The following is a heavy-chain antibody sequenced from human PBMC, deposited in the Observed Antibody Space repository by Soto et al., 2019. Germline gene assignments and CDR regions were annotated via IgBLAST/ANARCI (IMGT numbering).Heavy chain of an antibody. Sequence: ASVKVSCKASGFNFISSAVQWVRQARGQRPEWIGWIVVGSGNTKYAQKFQERVTITRDMSTSTAYMELRSLSSEDTALYYCAAEYRGSYFNVLGFWGQGTLVTVSS. CDR2: IVVGSGNT. CDR3: AAEYRGSYFNVLGF. CDR1: GFNFISSA. D-gene: IGHD1-26*01. V-gene: IGHV1-58*01. J-gene: IGHJ4*02.